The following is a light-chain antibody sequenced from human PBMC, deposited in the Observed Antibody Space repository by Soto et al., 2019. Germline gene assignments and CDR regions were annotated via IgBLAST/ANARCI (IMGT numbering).Light chain of an antibody. Sequence: QSVLTQPASVSGSPGQSITISCTGTSSDIGGYNYVSWYQQYPGKAPRLLIYAVSNRPSGVSDRFSGSKSGNTASLTISGLPAEDEAHYYCCSYGGRILVIFGEGTMLTVL. V-gene: IGLV2-14*01. CDR1: SSDIGGYNY. CDR3: CSYGGRILVI. J-gene: IGLJ2*01. CDR2: AVS.